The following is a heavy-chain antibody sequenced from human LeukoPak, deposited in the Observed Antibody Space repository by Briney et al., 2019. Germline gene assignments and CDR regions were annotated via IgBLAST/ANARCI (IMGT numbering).Heavy chain of an antibody. CDR1: GGSFSGCY. D-gene: IGHD4-17*01. CDR2: IFYSGST. CDR3: ARSATVTTGYFDF. Sequence: SETLSLTCAVYGGSFSGCYWSWIRQPPGKGLEWIGSIFYSGSTYYNPSLKSRVTVSEDTSKNQFSLKLSSVTAADTAVYYCARSATVTTGYFDFWGQGTLVTVSS. J-gene: IGHJ4*02. V-gene: IGHV4-34*12.